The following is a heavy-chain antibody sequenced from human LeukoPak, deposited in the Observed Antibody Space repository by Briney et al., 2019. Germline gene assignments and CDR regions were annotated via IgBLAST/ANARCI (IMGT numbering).Heavy chain of an antibody. J-gene: IGHJ4*02. CDR1: GFTFSSYS. CDR2: ISSSSSYI. D-gene: IGHD6-19*01. Sequence: GGSLRLSCAASGFTFSSYSMNWVRQAPGKGLEWVSSISSSSSYIYYADSVKGRFTISRDNAKNSLYLQMNSLRTEDTAVYYCARCRSGWSPFDYWGQGTLVTVSS. V-gene: IGHV3-21*01. CDR3: ARCRSGWSPFDY.